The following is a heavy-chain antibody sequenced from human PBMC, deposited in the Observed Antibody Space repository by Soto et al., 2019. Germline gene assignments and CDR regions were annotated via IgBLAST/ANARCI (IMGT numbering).Heavy chain of an antibody. CDR1: GFTFGSYA. D-gene: IGHD3-10*01. CDR2: ISGSGGST. CDR3: ARDVITMVRVVIPDFDY. Sequence: PRGSLRLSCAASGFTFGSYAMSWVRQAPGKGLEWVSAISGSGGSTYYADSVKGRFTISRDNSKNTLYLQMNSLRAEDTAVYYCARDVITMVRVVIPDFDYWGQGTLVTVS. V-gene: IGHV3-23*01. J-gene: IGHJ4*02.